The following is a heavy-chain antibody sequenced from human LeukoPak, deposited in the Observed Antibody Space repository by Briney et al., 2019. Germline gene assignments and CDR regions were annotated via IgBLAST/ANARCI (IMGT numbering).Heavy chain of an antibody. CDR1: GLTFSGYT. V-gene: IGHV3-21*01. CDR2: ISPSGNYI. J-gene: IGHJ6*02. CDR3: ARGIAASGYTMDV. Sequence: GGSLRLSCAASGLTFSGYTMNWVRQAPGKGLEWVASISPSGNYIYYADPVKGRFTISRDNAKNSLFLQMNSLRAEDTAVYSCARGIAASGYTMDVWGRGTTVTVSS. D-gene: IGHD6-13*01.